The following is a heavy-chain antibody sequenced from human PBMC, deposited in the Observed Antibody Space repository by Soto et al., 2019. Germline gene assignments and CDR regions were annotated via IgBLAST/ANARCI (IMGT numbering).Heavy chain of an antibody. CDR2: INPSGGST. Sequence: ASVKVSCKASGYTFTSYYMHWVRQAPGQGLEWMGIINPSGGSTSYAQKFQGRVTMTRDTSTSTVYMELSSLRSEDTAVYYCARDPIQLWLRGYFDYWGQGTLVTVSS. CDR1: GYTFTSYY. CDR3: ARDPIQLWLRGYFDY. V-gene: IGHV1-46*03. J-gene: IGHJ4*02. D-gene: IGHD5-18*01.